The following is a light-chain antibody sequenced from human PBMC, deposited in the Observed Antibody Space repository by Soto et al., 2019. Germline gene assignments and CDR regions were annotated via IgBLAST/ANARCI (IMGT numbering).Light chain of an antibody. CDR3: QQYSKWPIT. Sequence: EIVMTQSPATLSESPGESSTLSCRARRSVNSNYLAWYQQHPGQPPRLPIYGISTRATGIPARFSGSGSGTELSLTISSPMSEDFVVYYCQQYSKWPITFGQGTRLEIK. CDR1: RSVNSN. J-gene: IGKJ5*01. CDR2: GIS. V-gene: IGKV3-15*01.